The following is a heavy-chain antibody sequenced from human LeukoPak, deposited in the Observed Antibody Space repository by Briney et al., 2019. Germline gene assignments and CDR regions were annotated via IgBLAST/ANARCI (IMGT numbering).Heavy chain of an antibody. CDR3: AKFKAVGASFPAPFDY. CDR1: GFTFSSYS. V-gene: IGHV3-23*01. D-gene: IGHD1-26*01. J-gene: IGHJ4*02. Sequence: PGGSLRLSCAASGFTFSSYSMNWVRQAPGKGLEWVSAISGSGGSTYYADSVKGRFTISRDNSKNTLYLQMNSLRAEDTAVYYCAKFKAVGASFPAPFDYWGQGTLVTVSS. CDR2: ISGSGGST.